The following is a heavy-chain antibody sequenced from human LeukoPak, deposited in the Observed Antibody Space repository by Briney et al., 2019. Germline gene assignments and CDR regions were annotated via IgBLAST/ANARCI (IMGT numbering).Heavy chain of an antibody. Sequence: GGSLRLSCAASGFTFSSYSMNWVRQAPGKGLEWVSSISSSSSYIYYADSVKGRITISRDNAKNSVYLQMNSLRVEDTAVYYCARSWNYGSGSYYDYWGQGTLVTVSS. J-gene: IGHJ4*02. V-gene: IGHV3-21*01. CDR2: ISSSSSYI. CDR3: ARSWNYGSGSYYDY. CDR1: GFTFSSYS. D-gene: IGHD3-10*01.